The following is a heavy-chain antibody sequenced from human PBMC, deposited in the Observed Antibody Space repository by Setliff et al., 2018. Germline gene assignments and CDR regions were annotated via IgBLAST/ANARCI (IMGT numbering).Heavy chain of an antibody. Sequence: PSETLSLTCTVSGGSINSGGYYWSWIRQHPGKGLEWIGYIYYSGSTYYNPSLKSRVTISVDTSKNQFSLKLRSVTAADTAVYYCARDRLLVGARYAMDVCGKGTTVTVS. V-gene: IGHV4-31*03. CDR3: ARDRLLVGARYAMDV. D-gene: IGHD1-26*01. CDR1: GGSINSGGYY. CDR2: IYYSGST. J-gene: IGHJ6*03.